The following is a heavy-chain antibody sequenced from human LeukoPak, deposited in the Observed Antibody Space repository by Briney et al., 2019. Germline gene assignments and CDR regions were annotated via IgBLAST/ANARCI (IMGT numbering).Heavy chain of an antibody. CDR1: GYTFTSYY. J-gene: IGHJ4*02. CDR2: INPSGGST. V-gene: IGHV1-46*01. D-gene: IGHD2-2*01. Sequence: ASVKVSCKASGYTFTSYYMHWVRQAPGQGLERMGIINPSGGSTSYAQKFQGRVTMTRDTSTSTVYMELSSLRSEDTAVYYCARGRGLTAIRYYFDYWGQGTLVTVSS. CDR3: ARGRGLTAIRYYFDY.